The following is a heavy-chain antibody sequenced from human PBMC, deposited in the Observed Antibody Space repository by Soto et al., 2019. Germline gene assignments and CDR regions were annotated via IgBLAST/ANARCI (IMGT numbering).Heavy chain of an antibody. CDR2: INSDGSVS. D-gene: IGHD2-15*01. J-gene: IGHJ6*03. Sequence: EVKLVESGGGLVQPGGSLRLSCAASGFTFTNYWMYWVRQAPGKGLVWVSRINSDGSVSSYADSVKCRLTISRDNVKNTLYLQMNSLRAEDTAVYYCARGDCVGGTCYSLAGSFYYYMDVWGKGTTVTVFS. CDR1: GFTFTNYW. CDR3: ARGDCVGGTCYSLAGSFYYYMDV. V-gene: IGHV3-74*01.